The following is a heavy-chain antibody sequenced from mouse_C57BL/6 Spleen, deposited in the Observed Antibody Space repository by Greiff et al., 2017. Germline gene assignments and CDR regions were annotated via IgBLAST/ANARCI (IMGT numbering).Heavy chain of an antibody. CDR3: VRQYDYDDNYAMDY. Sequence: EVKLMESGGGLVQPKGSLKLSCAASGFSFNTYAMNWVRQAPGKGLEWVARIRSKSNNYATYYADSVKDRFTISRDDSESMLYLQMNNLKTEDTAMYYCVRQYDYDDNYAMDYWGQGTSVTVSS. CDR2: IRSKSNNYAT. CDR1: GFSFNTYA. D-gene: IGHD2-4*01. J-gene: IGHJ4*01. V-gene: IGHV10-1*01.